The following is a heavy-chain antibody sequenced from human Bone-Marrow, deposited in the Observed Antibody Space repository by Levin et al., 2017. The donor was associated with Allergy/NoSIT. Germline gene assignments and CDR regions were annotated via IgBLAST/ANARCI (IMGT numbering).Heavy chain of an antibody. CDR3: ASSTDCSSTSCSPGRRKYYFDY. V-gene: IGHV4-34*01. D-gene: IGHD2-2*01. CDR2: INHSGST. J-gene: IGHJ4*02. Sequence: PSETLSLTCAVYGGSFSGYYWSWIRQPPGKGLEWIGEINHSGSTNYNPSLKSRVTISVDTSKNQFSLKLSSVTAADTAVYYCASSTDCSSTSCSPGRRKYYFDYWGQGTLVTVSS. CDR1: GGSFSGYY.